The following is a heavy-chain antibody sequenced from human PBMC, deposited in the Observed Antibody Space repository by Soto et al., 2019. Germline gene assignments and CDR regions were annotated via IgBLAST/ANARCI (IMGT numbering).Heavy chain of an antibody. D-gene: IGHD4-17*01. CDR1: GGSIGSPNNY. Sequence: SETLSLTCTVSGGSIGSPNNYWVWIRQSPGRGLEWIGGIYSSGSTYYNPSLKSRVAISVDTSKNPFSLKLSSVTAADTAVYYCARLRDYGDAFDIWGQGTMVTVS. CDR2: IYSSGST. CDR3: ARLRDYGDAFDI. J-gene: IGHJ3*02. V-gene: IGHV4-39*01.